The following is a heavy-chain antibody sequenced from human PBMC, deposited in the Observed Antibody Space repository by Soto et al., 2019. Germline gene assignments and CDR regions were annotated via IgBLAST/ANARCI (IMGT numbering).Heavy chain of an antibody. V-gene: IGHV3-49*04. CDR2: IRSKAYGGTT. J-gene: IGHJ6*02. D-gene: IGHD6-19*01. CDR1: GFTFGDYA. Sequence: GALRVFAKAPGFTFGDYAMSWVRQAPGKGLELVGFIRSKAYGGTTEYAASVKGRFTISRDDSKSIAYLQMNSLKTEDTAVYYCTRDLRQWLRLRYYYYGMDVWGQGTTVTVSS. CDR3: TRDLRQWLRLRYYYYGMDV.